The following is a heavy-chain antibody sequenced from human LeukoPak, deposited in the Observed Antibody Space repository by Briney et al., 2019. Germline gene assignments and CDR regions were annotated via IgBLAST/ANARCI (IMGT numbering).Heavy chain of an antibody. J-gene: IGHJ5*02. CDR1: GYTFTGYY. Sequence: ASVKVSCKASGYTFTGYYMHWVRQAPGQGLEWMGWINPNSVGTNYAQKFQGRVTMTRDTSISTAYMELSRLRSDDTAVYYCARMGMVRGVRGNINWFDPWGQGTLVTVSS. V-gene: IGHV1-2*02. D-gene: IGHD3-10*01. CDR3: ARMGMVRGVRGNINWFDP. CDR2: INPNSVGT.